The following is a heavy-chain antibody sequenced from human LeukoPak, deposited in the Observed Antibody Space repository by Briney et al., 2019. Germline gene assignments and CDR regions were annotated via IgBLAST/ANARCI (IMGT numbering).Heavy chain of an antibody. V-gene: IGHV4-59*01. CDR3: ARVRYCSTNRCYDREFDN. J-gene: IGHJ4*02. D-gene: IGHD2-2*01. CDR2: IYYSGNT. Sequence: SETLSLTCTVSGGSISNYYWSWIRQPPGKGLEWIGYIYYSGNTNYNPSLKSRVNISVDTSKNQCSLKLNSVTAADTAVYYCARVRYCSTNRCYDREFDNWGQGTLVTVSS. CDR1: GGSISNYY.